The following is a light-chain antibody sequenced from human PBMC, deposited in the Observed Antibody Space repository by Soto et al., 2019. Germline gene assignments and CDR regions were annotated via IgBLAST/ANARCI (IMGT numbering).Light chain of an antibody. CDR3: CSYAGSYTHV. Sequence: QSALTQPRSVSGSPGQSVTISCTGTSSDVGGYNYVSWYQQHPGKAPKLMIYDVSKQPSGVPDRFSGSKSGNTASLTISGRQAEDEADYYCCSYAGSYTHVFGTGTKLTVL. V-gene: IGLV2-11*01. J-gene: IGLJ1*01. CDR1: SSDVGGYNY. CDR2: DVS.